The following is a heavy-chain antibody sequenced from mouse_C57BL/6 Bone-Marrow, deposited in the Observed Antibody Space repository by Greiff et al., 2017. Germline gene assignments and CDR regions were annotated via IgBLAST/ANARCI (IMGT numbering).Heavy chain of an antibody. V-gene: IGHV1-55*01. J-gene: IGHJ4*01. D-gene: IGHD1-1*01. CDR2: IYPGSGST. CDR1: GYTFTSYW. Sequence: VQLQQPGAELVKPGASVKMSCKASGYTFTSYWITWVKQRPGQGLEWIGDIYPGSGSTNYNEKFKSKATLTADKSSSTAYMELRSLTSEDSAGYVCARPLRSYAMDYWGQGTSVTVSS. CDR3: ARPLRSYAMDY.